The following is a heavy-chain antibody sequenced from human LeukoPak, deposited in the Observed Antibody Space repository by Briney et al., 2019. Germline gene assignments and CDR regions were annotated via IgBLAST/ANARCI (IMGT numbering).Heavy chain of an antibody. CDR3: AKVGSTVTTYYYYYMDV. V-gene: IGHV3-23*01. J-gene: IGHJ6*03. CDR2: ISGSGGST. D-gene: IGHD4-11*01. Sequence: PGGSLRLSCAASGFTFSSYAMSWVRQAPGKGLEWVSAISGSGGSTYYADSVKGRFTISRDNSKNTLYLQMYSLRADDTAVYYCAKVGSTVTTYYYYYMDVWGKGTTVTVSS. CDR1: GFTFSSYA.